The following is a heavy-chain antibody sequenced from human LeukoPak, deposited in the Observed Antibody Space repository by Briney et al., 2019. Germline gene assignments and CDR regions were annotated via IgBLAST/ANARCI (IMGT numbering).Heavy chain of an antibody. CDR1: GGSISSYY. V-gene: IGHV4-59*01. Sequence: SETLSLTCSVSGGSISSYYWTRIRQPPGKGLEWIGYRYYSGSTSYNPSLKSRVTISVDTSKSQFSLKLISVTAADTAIYYCARVRGDFETDWGQGTLVTVSS. D-gene: IGHD3-16*01. CDR3: ARVRGDFETD. J-gene: IGHJ1*01. CDR2: RYYSGST.